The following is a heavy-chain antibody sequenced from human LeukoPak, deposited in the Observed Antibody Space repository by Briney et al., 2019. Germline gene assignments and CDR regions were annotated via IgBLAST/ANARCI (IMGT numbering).Heavy chain of an antibody. V-gene: IGHV3-33*01. D-gene: IGHD3-9*01. CDR1: GFTFSSYD. Sequence: GRSLRLSCAASGFTFSSYDMHWVRQAPGKGPEWVAIIRYDGSNENYADSVKGRFTISRDNSKKTLYLQMNSLRAEDTAVYYCARERTLNDILTPYGMDVWGQGTTVTVSS. CDR2: IRYDGSNE. J-gene: IGHJ6*02. CDR3: ARERTLNDILTPYGMDV.